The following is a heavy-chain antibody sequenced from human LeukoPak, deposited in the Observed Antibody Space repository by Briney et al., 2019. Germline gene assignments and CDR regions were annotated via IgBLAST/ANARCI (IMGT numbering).Heavy chain of an antibody. CDR2: ISYDGSNK. V-gene: IGHV3-30*18. J-gene: IGHJ4*02. D-gene: IGHD3-22*01. CDR3: AKDLVSYDSSGYPFDY. Sequence: QSGRSLRLSCAASGFTFSSYGMHWVRQAPGKGLEWVAVISYDGSNKYYADSVKGRFTISRDNSKNTLYLRMNSLRAEDTAVYYCAKDLVSYDSSGYPFDYWGQGTLVTVSS. CDR1: GFTFSSYG.